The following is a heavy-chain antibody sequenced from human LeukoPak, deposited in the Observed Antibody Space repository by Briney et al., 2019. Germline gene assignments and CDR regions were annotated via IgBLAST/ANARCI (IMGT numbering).Heavy chain of an antibody. J-gene: IGHJ5*02. CDR1: GGSISSYY. V-gene: IGHV4-59*01. CDR2: IYYSGST. CDR3: ARDMRAAASNWFDP. D-gene: IGHD6-13*01. Sequence: SETLSLTCTVSGGSISSYYWSWIRQPPGKGLEWIGYIYYSGSTNYNPSLKSRVTISVDTSKNQFSLKLSSVTAADTAVYYCARDMRAAASNWFDPWGQGTLVTVSS.